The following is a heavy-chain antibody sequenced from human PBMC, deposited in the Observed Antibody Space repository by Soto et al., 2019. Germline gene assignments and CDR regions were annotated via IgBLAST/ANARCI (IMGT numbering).Heavy chain of an antibody. CDR2: ISSSSSYI. Sequence: GGSLRLSCAASGFTFSSYSMNWVRQAPGKGLEWVSSISSSSSYIYYADSVRGRFTISRDNAKNSLYLQMNSLRAEDTAVYYCARAGGSGSSSGLYYYYYGMDVWGQGTTVTVSS. CDR3: ARAGGSGSSSGLYYYYYGMDV. CDR1: GFTFSSYS. D-gene: IGHD6-6*01. J-gene: IGHJ6*02. V-gene: IGHV3-21*01.